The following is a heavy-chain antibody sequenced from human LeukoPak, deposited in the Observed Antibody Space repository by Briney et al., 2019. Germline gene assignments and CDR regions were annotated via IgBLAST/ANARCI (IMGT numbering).Heavy chain of an antibody. Sequence: GGSLRLSCAASGFTVSSNYMSWVRQAPGKGLEWVSAISGSGGSTYYADSVKGRFTISRDNSKNTLYLQMNSLRAEDTAVYYCVTGSAPYYFDYWGQGTLVTVSS. V-gene: IGHV3-23*01. D-gene: IGHD6-6*01. CDR2: ISGSGGST. CDR3: VTGSAPYYFDY. J-gene: IGHJ4*02. CDR1: GFTVSSNY.